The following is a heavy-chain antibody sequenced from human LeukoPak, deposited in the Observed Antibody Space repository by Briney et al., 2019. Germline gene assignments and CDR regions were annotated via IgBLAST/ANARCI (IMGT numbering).Heavy chain of an antibody. V-gene: IGHV4-31*03. Sequence: PSQTLSLTCTVSGGSISSGGYYWSWIRQHPGKGLEWIGYIYYSGSTNYNPSLKSRVTISVDTSKNQFSLKPSSVTAADTAVYYCARGYYDFWSGPPPGFDPWGQGTLVTVSS. J-gene: IGHJ5*02. CDR1: GGSISSGGYY. CDR2: IYYSGST. CDR3: ARGYYDFWSGPPPGFDP. D-gene: IGHD3-3*01.